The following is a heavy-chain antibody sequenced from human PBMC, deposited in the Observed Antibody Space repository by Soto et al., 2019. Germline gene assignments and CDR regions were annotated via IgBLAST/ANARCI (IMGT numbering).Heavy chain of an antibody. CDR2: IAPSGGST. D-gene: IGHD2-2*01. CDR1: GFTFNSYA. V-gene: IGHV3-23*01. CDR3: ATGGGFCSSSNCYAGFDY. Sequence: EVQLLESGGDLVQPGGSLRLSCAASGFTFNSYAMSWVRQGPGKGLEWVSAIAPSGGSTFYADSVKGRFTISRDNSRNTLFLQMNSLRVEDTAVYYCATGGGFCSSSNCYAGFDYWGQGTLVTVSS. J-gene: IGHJ4*02.